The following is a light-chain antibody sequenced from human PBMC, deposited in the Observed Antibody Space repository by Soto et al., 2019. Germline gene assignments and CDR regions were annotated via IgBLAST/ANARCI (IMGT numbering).Light chain of an antibody. CDR3: QQYDSSPVT. Sequence: EIVLTQSPGTLSLSPGERATLSCRASQSVSSNFLAWYQQKPGQAPRLLIYGASSRATGIPDRFSGSGSGTDLTLTISRLEPEDFAVYYCQQYDSSPVTFGQGTKVEIK. V-gene: IGKV3-20*01. J-gene: IGKJ1*01. CDR2: GAS. CDR1: QSVSSNF.